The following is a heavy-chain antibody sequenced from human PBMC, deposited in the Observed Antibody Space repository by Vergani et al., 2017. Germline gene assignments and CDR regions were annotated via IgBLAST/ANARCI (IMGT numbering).Heavy chain of an antibody. J-gene: IGHJ6*03. D-gene: IGHD6-6*01. V-gene: IGHV3-9*01. CDR1: GFTFDDYA. CDR2: ISWNSGSI. Sequence: EVQLVESGGGLVQPGRSLRLSCAASGFTFDDYAMHWVRQAPGKGLEWVSGISWNSGSIGYADSVKGRFTISRDNAKNSLYLQMNSLRAEDTALYYCARGGGSSSFFYYYYYYMDVWGKGTTVTVSS. CDR3: ARGGGSSSFFYYYYYYMDV.